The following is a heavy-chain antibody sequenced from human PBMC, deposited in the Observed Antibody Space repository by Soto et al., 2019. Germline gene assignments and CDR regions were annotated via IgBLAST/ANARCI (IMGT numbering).Heavy chain of an antibody. CDR2: ISVSVGST. J-gene: IGHJ4*02. CDR1: GFTFSSYA. D-gene: IGHD4-17*01. Sequence: PGGALRLSCAASGFTFSSYAMSWVRQAPGKGLDWVSAISVSVGSTYYADSVKGRFTISRDNSKNTLYLQMNSLRAEDTAVYYCARVEDYGDYFDYWGQGTLVTVSS. CDR3: ARVEDYGDYFDY. V-gene: IGHV3-23*01.